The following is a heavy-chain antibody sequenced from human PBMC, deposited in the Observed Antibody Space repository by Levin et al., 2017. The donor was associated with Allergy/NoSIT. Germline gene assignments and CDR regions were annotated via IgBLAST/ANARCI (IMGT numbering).Heavy chain of an antibody. CDR3: ARDGAVAGTDS. Sequence: GSLRLSCTVSSGSISGYYWSWIRQPAGKGLEWIGRIYTSGSTNYNPSLKSRVTMSVDTSKNQFSLKLSSVTAADTAVYYCARDGAVAGTDSWGQGTLVTVSS. V-gene: IGHV4-4*07. J-gene: IGHJ4*02. D-gene: IGHD6-19*01. CDR2: IYTSGST. CDR1: SGSISGYY.